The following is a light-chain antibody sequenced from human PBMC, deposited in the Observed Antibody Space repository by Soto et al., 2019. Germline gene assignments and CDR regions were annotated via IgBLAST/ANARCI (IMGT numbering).Light chain of an antibody. CDR2: KVS. V-gene: IGKV2-30*01. J-gene: IGKJ2*01. Sequence: DVVMTQSPLSMPVTLGQPAYISCRSSQSLVYSDGNTYLNWFQQRPGQSPRRLIYKVSTRDSGVADRFSVIGSGTDVTLKISRLESEYFGIYYCMQSTHLDGTFGQGTNLEIK. CDR3: MQSTHLDGT. CDR1: QSLVYSDGNTY.